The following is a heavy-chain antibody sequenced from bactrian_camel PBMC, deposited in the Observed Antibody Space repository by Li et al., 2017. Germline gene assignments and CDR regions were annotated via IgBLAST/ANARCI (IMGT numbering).Heavy chain of an antibody. CDR2: IYPGGGIT. D-gene: IGHD5*01. CDR1: RQAYSSNC. J-gene: IGHJ4*01. V-gene: IGHV3S1*01. Sequence: QVQLVESGGGSVRAGGSLRLSCAASRQAYSSNCIGWFRQAPGNEREVVAAIYPGGGITYYADSVKDRFTLSQDSAKNTIYLQLNSLKTEDTAMYYCAKGTGWGAGFPYWGQGTQVTVSS. CDR3: AKGTGWGAGFPY.